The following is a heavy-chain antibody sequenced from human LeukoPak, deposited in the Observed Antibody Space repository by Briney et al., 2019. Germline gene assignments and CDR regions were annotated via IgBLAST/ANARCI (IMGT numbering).Heavy chain of an antibody. V-gene: IGHV3-23*01. Sequence: GGSLRLSCAASTFSFTSYAMNWVRQAPGMGLGWVSIIAHSGGTTHYADSVKGRFTISRDNSKNTLYLQMNSLRAGDTAVYYCVATKATESYYYNMDVWGKGTTVTVSS. J-gene: IGHJ6*03. D-gene: IGHD1-14*01. CDR1: TFSFTSYA. CDR3: VATKATESYYYNMDV. CDR2: IAHSGGTT.